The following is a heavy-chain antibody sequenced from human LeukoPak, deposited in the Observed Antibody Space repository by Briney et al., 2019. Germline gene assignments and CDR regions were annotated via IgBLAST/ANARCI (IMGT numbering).Heavy chain of an antibody. J-gene: IGHJ4*01. CDR3: VRQKAVSADFEY. CDR2: VHYSGTN. D-gene: IGHD1-26*01. Sequence: SETLSLTCTVSGGSISYYFWSWFRQSPGKGLEWIGNVHYSGTNTYNPPLESRLSMSVDTSKNQFSLTLNSATAADTAVYYCVRQKAVSADFEYWGQGTLVTVAS. CDR1: GGSISYYF. V-gene: IGHV4-59*08.